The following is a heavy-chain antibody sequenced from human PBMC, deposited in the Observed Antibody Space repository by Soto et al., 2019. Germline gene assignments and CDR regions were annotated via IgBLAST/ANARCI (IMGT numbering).Heavy chain of an antibody. CDR3: ASPATQGGSWVDS. CDR1: GCSIRSSSYY. D-gene: IGHD1-26*01. V-gene: IGHV4-39*01. CDR2: LYYSGST. J-gene: IGHJ4*02. Sequence: SETLYLTCTLFGCSIRSSSYYWGWIRQPRGKVLEGIGILYYSGSTYNTRSPECGVPVSGDTSKPPFSLKLSSVTAADPVLCYWASPATQGGSWVDSWGQGALFTVS.